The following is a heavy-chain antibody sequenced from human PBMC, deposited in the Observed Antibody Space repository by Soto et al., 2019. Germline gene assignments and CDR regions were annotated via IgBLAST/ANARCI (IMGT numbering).Heavy chain of an antibody. CDR1: GGSFSGYY. J-gene: IGHJ5*01. Sequence: SETLSLTCAVYGGSFSGYYWSWIRQPPGKGLEWIGEINHSGSTNYNPSLKSRITINPDTSNNQFSLQLNSVTPDDTAVYYCARLVGNSWLDSWGQGTLVTVSS. D-gene: IGHD2-2*01. CDR3: ARLVGNSWLDS. CDR2: INHSGST. V-gene: IGHV4-34*01.